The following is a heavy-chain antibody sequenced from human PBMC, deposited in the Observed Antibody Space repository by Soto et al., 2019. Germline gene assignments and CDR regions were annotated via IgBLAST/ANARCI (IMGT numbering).Heavy chain of an antibody. Sequence: QVQLEQSGAEVKNPGASVKVSCKASGYTFTSYYMHWVRQAPRQGLEWMGVINPGGGITSYAENLHGRVTMTRDTSTSTAYMELSSLRSEDTAIYYCARGLAVAYSPALLWGQGTLLTVYS. CDR3: ARGLAVAYSPALL. J-gene: IGHJ4*02. CDR1: GYTFTSYY. D-gene: IGHD6-19*01. V-gene: IGHV1-46*01. CDR2: INPGGGIT.